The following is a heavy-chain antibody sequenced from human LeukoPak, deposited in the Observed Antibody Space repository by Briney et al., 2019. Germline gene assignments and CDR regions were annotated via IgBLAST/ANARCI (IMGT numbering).Heavy chain of an antibody. CDR3: ARAPYGSGSYYLDY. D-gene: IGHD3-10*01. V-gene: IGHV4-59*01. Sequence: PSETLSLTCTVYGGSISSYYWSWIRQPPGKGLEWIGYIYYSGSTNYNPSLKSRVTISVDTSKNQFSLKLSSVTAADTAVYYCARAPYGSGSYYLDYWGQGTLVTVSS. J-gene: IGHJ4*02. CDR2: IYYSGST. CDR1: GGSISSYY.